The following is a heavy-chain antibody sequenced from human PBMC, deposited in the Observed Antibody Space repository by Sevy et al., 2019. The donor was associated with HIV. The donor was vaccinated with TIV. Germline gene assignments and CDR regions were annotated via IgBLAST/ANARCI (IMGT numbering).Heavy chain of an antibody. CDR1: GFTFSSYG. Sequence: GGSLRLSCAASGFTFSSYGMHWVRQAPGKGLEWVAVISYDGSNKYYAGSVKGRFTISRDNSKNTLYLQMNSLRAEDTAVYYCAKEETYYYDSSGYYYPLQAFDIWGQGTMVTVSS. V-gene: IGHV3-30*18. J-gene: IGHJ3*02. D-gene: IGHD3-22*01. CDR2: ISYDGSNK. CDR3: AKEETYYYDSSGYYYPLQAFDI.